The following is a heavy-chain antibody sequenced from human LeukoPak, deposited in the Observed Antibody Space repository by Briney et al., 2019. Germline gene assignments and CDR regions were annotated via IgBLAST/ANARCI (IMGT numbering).Heavy chain of an antibody. J-gene: IGHJ4*02. CDR3: ARGGRYYDSSGYISATHFDY. D-gene: IGHD3-22*01. Sequence: GASLKISCKGSGYSFSTYWIGWVRQMPGKGLEWMGIIYPGDSATRYSPSFQGQVTISADKSISTAYLQWSSLKASDTAMYYCARGGRYYDSSGYISATHFDYWRQGTLVTLPT. CDR2: IYPGDSAT. V-gene: IGHV5-51*01. CDR1: GYSFSTYW.